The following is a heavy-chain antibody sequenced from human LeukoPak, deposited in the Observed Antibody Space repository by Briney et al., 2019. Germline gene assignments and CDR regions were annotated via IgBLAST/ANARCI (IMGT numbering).Heavy chain of an antibody. V-gene: IGHV1-69*06. Sequence: SVKVSCKASGGTFSSYAINWVRQAPGQGLEWMGGIIPIFGTANYAQKFQGRVTMTEDTSTDTAYMELSSLRSEDTAVYYCATDPRIAAAGAEYFQHWGQGTLVTVSS. J-gene: IGHJ1*01. CDR3: ATDPRIAAAGAEYFQH. CDR2: IIPIFGTA. D-gene: IGHD6-13*01. CDR1: GGTFSSYA.